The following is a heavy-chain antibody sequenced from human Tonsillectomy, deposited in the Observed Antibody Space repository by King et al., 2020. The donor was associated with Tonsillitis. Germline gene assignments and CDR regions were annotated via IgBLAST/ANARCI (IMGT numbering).Heavy chain of an antibody. V-gene: IGHV3-9*01. D-gene: IGHD3-3*01. CDR3: VKDVGFLGWYGNFDL. CDR2: ISWNSKNT. CDR1: GFTFDDYA. J-gene: IGHJ2*01. Sequence: VQLVESGGGLVQPGRSLRLSCAASGFTFDDYAMHWVRQSPGKGLEWVSGISWNSKNTDYADSVKGRFTISRDNAKNSLYLQMNSLRAEDTALYYCVKDVGFLGWYGNFDLWGRGPRAL.